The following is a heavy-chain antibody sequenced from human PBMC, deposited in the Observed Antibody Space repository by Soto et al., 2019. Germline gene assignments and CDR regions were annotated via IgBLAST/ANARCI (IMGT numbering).Heavy chain of an antibody. CDR2: SRNKANSYST. Sequence: EVQLVESGGGLVQPGGSLRPSCAASGFTFSDHYMDWVRQAPGKGLEWVGRSRNKANSYSTEYAASVKGRFTISRDESKNSLYLQMNSLKTEDTAVYYCARFSGSYTRGLDYWGQGTLVTVSS. V-gene: IGHV3-72*01. J-gene: IGHJ4*02. CDR1: GFTFSDHY. D-gene: IGHD1-26*01. CDR3: ARFSGSYTRGLDY.